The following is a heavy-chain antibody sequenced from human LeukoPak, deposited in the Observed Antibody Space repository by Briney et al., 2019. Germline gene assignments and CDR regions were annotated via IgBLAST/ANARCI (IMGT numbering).Heavy chain of an antibody. CDR3: ARGSSGWPYYFDY. CDR1: GFTFSSYS. Sequence: GGSLRLSCAASGFTFSSYSMNWVRQAPGKGLEWVSYISSSSSTIYYADSVKGRFTISRDNAKNSLYLQMNSLRSVDTAVYYCARGSSGWPYYFDYWGQGTLVTVSS. CDR2: ISSSSSTI. J-gene: IGHJ4*02. D-gene: IGHD3-22*01. V-gene: IGHV3-48*01.